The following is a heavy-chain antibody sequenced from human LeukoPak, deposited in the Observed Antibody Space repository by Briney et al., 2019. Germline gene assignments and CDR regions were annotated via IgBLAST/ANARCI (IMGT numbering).Heavy chain of an antibody. V-gene: IGHV3-30-3*01. D-gene: IGHD1-26*01. CDR3: AGDGSGSYHFDY. Sequence: GGSLRLSCAASGFTFSSYAMHWVRQAPGKGLEWVAVISYDGSNKYYADSVKGRFTISRGNSKNTLYLQMNSLRAEDTAVYYCAGDGSGSYHFDYWGQGTLVTVSS. J-gene: IGHJ4*02. CDR2: ISYDGSNK. CDR1: GFTFSSYA.